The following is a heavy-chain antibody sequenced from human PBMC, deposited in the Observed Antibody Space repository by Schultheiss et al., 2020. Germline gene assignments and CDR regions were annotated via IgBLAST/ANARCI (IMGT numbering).Heavy chain of an antibody. D-gene: IGHD3-22*01. J-gene: IGHJ6*02. CDR2: IYYTGST. Sequence: SETLSLTCTVSGGSINPYYWSWVRQPPGRGLEWIGYIYYTGSTNYNPSLKSRVTISVDTSKNQFSLKLSSVTAADTAEYYCARQKSSGYYPHYHYYGLDVWGQGTTVTVSS. V-gene: IGHV4-59*08. CDR1: GGSINPYY. CDR3: ARQKSSGYYPHYHYYGLDV.